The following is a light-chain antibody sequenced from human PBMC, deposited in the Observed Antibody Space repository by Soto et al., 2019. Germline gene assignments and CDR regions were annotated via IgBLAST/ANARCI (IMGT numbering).Light chain of an antibody. CDR3: HQYDSLPPT. CDR1: QTISTW. J-gene: IGKJ5*01. V-gene: IGKV1-33*01. CDR2: DAT. Sequence: IQMTQFPSTLSASVGDRVTITCRASQTISTWLAWYQHKAGKAPKLLIFDATNLETGVPSRFSGGGSRTHFSFTISSLQPEDFATYYCHQYDSLPPTFGQGTRLEIK.